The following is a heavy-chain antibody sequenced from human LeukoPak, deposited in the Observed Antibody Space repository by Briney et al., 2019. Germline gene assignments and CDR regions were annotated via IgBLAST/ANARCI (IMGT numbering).Heavy chain of an antibody. CDR3: ANNTITVSGGEEFDP. CDR2: IRYDGSNK. J-gene: IGHJ5*02. D-gene: IGHD5-12*01. V-gene: IGHV3-30*02. CDR1: GFTFSSYG. Sequence: QPGGSVTLSCAASGFTFSSYGMQWVRQAPAKGLGWVAFIRYDGSNKYYADSVKGRFTISRDNSEKTLYLQMNSLRAEDAAVYYCANNTITVSGGEEFDPWGQGTLVTVSS.